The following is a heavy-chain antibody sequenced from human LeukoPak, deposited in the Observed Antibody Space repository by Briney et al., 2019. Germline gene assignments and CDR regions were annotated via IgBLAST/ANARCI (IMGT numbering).Heavy chain of an antibody. D-gene: IGHD3-16*01. CDR1: GDSISSDY. V-gene: IGHV4-4*07. CDR3: ARAGGVNMPMDV. Sequence: SETLSLTCTVSGDSISSDYRTWIRQPAGKGLEWIGRIYTSGSTHYNPSLKGRVSMSEDRSKNQFSLRLTSVTAADTAVYYCARAGGVNMPMDVWGKGTTVTVSS. J-gene: IGHJ6*03. CDR2: IYTSGST.